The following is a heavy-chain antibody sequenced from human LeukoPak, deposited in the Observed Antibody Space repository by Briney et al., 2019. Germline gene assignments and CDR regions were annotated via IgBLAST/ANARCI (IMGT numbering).Heavy chain of an antibody. CDR1: GFSITGYS. D-gene: IGHD6-13*01. Sequence: GGSLRLSCVASGFSITGYSMNWVRQAPGKGLEWLSYISSVGSPIYYADSVKGRFTISRDIAKNSLFLQMNSLRPEDTAVYYCARDRSSYYLDYWGQGTLVTVSS. J-gene: IGHJ4*02. V-gene: IGHV3-48*01. CDR2: ISSVGSPI. CDR3: ARDRSSYYLDY.